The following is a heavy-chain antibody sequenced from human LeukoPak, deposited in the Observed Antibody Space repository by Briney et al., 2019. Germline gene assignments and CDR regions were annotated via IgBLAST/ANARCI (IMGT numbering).Heavy chain of an antibody. CDR2: IIPILGIA. Sequence: SVKVSCKASGSTFSSYAISWVRQAPGQGLEWMGRIIPILGIANYAQKFQGRVTITADKSTSTAYMELSSLRSEDTAVYYCARDRAIFGVVVNGMDVWGQGTTVTVSS. CDR1: GSTFSSYA. V-gene: IGHV1-69*04. CDR3: ARDRAIFGVVVNGMDV. D-gene: IGHD3-3*01. J-gene: IGHJ6*02.